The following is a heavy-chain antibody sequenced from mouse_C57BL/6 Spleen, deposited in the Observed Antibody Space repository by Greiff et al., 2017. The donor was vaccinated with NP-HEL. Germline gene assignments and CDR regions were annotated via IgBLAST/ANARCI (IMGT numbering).Heavy chain of an antibody. J-gene: IGHJ2*01. CDR1: GYTFTSYW. V-gene: IGHV1-64*01. D-gene: IGHD1-1*01. CDR3: ARPSPYYGSSPWYFDY. Sequence: VQLQQPGAELVKPGASVKLSCKASGYTFTSYWMHWVKQRPGQGLEWIGMIHPNSGSTNYNEKFKSKATLTVDKSSSTAYMQLSSLTSEDSAVYYCARPSPYYGSSPWYFDYWGQGTTLTVSS. CDR2: IHPNSGST.